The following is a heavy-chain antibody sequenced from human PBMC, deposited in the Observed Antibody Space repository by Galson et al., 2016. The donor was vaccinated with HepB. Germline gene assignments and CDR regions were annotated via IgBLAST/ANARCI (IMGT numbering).Heavy chain of an antibody. CDR2: IKEDGSDK. J-gene: IGHJ3*02. CDR1: GFRFSAYW. Sequence: SLRLSCAASGFRFSAYWINWVRQAPGKGLEWVANIKEDGSDKNYVDSVKGRFTISRDNTKNLLLLQMNSLRAEDTAVYFCARGSNGALDIWGQGTMVIVSS. CDR3: ARGSNGALDI. V-gene: IGHV3-7*03. D-gene: IGHD2-8*01.